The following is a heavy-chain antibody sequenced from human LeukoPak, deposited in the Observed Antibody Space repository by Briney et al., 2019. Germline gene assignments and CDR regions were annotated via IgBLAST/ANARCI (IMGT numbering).Heavy chain of an antibody. D-gene: IGHD2-2*01. CDR1: GFTFSSYA. J-gene: IGHJ1*01. CDR3: AKDIVVVPAAMTHFQH. V-gene: IGHV3-23*01. Sequence: PGGSLRLSCAASGFTFSSYAMSWVRQAPGKGLEWVSAISGSGGSTYYADSVKGRFTISRDNSKNTLYLQMNCLRAEDTAVYYCAKDIVVVPAAMTHFQHWGQGTLVTVSS. CDR2: ISGSGGST.